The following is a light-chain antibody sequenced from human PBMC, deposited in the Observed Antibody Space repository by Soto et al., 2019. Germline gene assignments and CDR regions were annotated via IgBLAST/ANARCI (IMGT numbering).Light chain of an antibody. CDR1: QSVSSSY. CDR2: SAS. J-gene: IGKJ4*01. CDR3: QQRSNWPLT. Sequence: EIVLTQSPGTLSLSPGERATLSCRASQSVSSSYLAWFQQKPGQAPRLLIYSASSRATGIPDRFSGSGSGTDYTLTISSLEPEDFAVYYCQQRSNWPLTFGGGTKV. V-gene: IGKV3D-20*02.